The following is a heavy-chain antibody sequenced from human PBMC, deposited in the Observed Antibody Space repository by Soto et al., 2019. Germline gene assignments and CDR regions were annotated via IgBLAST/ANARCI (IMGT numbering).Heavy chain of an antibody. V-gene: IGHV4-31*03. CDR3: AKNETTRPWFEP. J-gene: IGHJ5*02. CDR1: GGSIRNGNYY. D-gene: IGHD1-1*01. Sequence: QVQLQESGPGLVKASQTLSLTCTVSGGSIRNGNYYWSWIRQLPGKGLEWIGNIYYIGTTSYNPSLKSRVIISIDTSKNQFSLELTSVLAADTAVYYCAKNETTRPWFEPWGQGTVVTVSS. CDR2: IYYIGTT.